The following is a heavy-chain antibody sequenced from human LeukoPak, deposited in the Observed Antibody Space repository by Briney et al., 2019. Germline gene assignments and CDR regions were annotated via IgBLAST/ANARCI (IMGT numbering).Heavy chain of an antibody. CDR2: INHSGST. J-gene: IGHJ4*02. V-gene: IGHV4-34*01. CDR1: GGSFSGYY. CDR3: ASGFMAAVDY. Sequence: SETLSLTCAVYGGSFSGYYWSWIRQPPGKGLEWIGEINHSGSTNYSPPLKSRVTISVDTSKNQFSLKLSSVTAADTAVYYCASGFMAAVDYWGQGTLVTVSS. D-gene: IGHD5-24*01.